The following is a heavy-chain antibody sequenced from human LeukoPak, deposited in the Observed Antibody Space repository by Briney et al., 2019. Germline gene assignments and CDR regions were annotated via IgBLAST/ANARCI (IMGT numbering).Heavy chain of an antibody. J-gene: IGHJ3*02. Sequence: GGSLRLSCAASGFTFSSYAMHWVRQAPGKGLEWVAVISYDGSNKYYADSVKGRFTISRDNSKNTLYLQMNSLRAEDTAVYYCAKLWSVGGLGAFDIWGQGTMVTVSS. CDR2: ISYDGSNK. V-gene: IGHV3-30-3*02. D-gene: IGHD1-26*01. CDR1: GFTFSSYA. CDR3: AKLWSVGGLGAFDI.